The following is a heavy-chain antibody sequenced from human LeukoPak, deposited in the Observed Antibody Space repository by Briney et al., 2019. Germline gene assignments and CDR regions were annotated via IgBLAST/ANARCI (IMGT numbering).Heavy chain of an antibody. CDR3: ARAPKGVTTGYFDH. Sequence: GASVKVSCKASGYTFTTYYIHWVRQAPGQGLEWMGIINPSGGSTTYAQIFQGRVTLTGDTSTSTVYMELSSLRSDDTAVYYCARAPKGVTTGYFDHWGQGTLVTVSS. CDR2: INPSGGST. J-gene: IGHJ4*02. V-gene: IGHV1-46*01. D-gene: IGHD1-26*01. CDR1: GYTFTTYY.